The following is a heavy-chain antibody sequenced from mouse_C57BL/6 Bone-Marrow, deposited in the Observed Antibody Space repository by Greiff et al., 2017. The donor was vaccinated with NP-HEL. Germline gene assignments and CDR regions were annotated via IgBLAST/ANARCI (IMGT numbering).Heavy chain of an antibody. CDR3: ARRGPYYYGSSSFAY. CDR2: IYPGGGYT. D-gene: IGHD1-1*01. J-gene: IGHJ3*01. CDR1: GYTFTNYW. V-gene: IGHV1-63*01. Sequence: VHLVESGAELVRPGTSVKMSCKASGYTFTNYWIGWAKQRPGHGLEWIGDIYPGGGYTNYIEKFKGKATLTADKSSSTAYMQFSSLTSEDSAIYYCARRGPYYYGSSSFAYWGQGTLVTVSA.